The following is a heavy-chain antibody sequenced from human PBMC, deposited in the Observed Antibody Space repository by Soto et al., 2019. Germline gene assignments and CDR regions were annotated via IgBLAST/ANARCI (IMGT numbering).Heavy chain of an antibody. J-gene: IGHJ6*02. Sequence: SVKVSGKASGGTFSSYAISWVRQAPGQGLEWMGGIIPIFGTANYAQKFQGRVTITADESTSTAYMELSSLRSEDTAVYYCARAMAGLSVYYYGMDVWGQGTTVTVSS. V-gene: IGHV1-69*13. D-gene: IGHD6-19*01. CDR3: ARAMAGLSVYYYGMDV. CDR1: GGTFSSYA. CDR2: IIPIFGTA.